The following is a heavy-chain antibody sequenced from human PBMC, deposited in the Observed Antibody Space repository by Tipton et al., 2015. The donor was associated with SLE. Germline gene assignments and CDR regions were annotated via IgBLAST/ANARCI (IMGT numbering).Heavy chain of an antibody. CDR3: ARKRGGYCSSTSCYVDAFDI. CDR2: IYYSGST. CDR1: GGSISSYY. V-gene: IGHV4-59*01. D-gene: IGHD2-2*01. Sequence: TLSLTCTVSGGSISSYYWSWIRQPPGKGLEWIGYIYYSGSTNYNPSLKSRVTISVDTSKNQFSLKLSSVTAADTAVYYCARKRGGYCSSTSCYVDAFDISGQGTMVTVSS. J-gene: IGHJ3*02.